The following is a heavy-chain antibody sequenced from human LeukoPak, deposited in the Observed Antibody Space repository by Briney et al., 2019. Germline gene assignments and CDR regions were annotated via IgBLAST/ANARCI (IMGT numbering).Heavy chain of an antibody. CDR3: ARGPGITAAGRFDY. V-gene: IGHV3-7*02. CDR2: INQDGSEK. J-gene: IGHJ4*02. D-gene: IGHD6-13*01. CDR1: RVSFSTYW. Sequence: GGSLRLSCVASRVSFSTYWMSWVRQAPGKGLEWVANINQDGSEKYYVDSVRGRFTISRDNTKNTLYLQMNSLRAEDTAVYYCARGPGITAAGRFDYWGQGTLVTVSS.